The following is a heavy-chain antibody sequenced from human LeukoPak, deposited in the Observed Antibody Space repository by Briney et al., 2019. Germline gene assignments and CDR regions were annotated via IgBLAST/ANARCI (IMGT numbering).Heavy chain of an antibody. J-gene: IGHJ4*02. V-gene: IGHV1-3*01. CDR2: INAGNGNT. CDR1: GYTFTSYA. CDR3: ATVERYCSSTSCQPFDY. Sequence: ASVKVSCKASGYTFTSYAMHWVRQAPGQRLEWMGWINAGNGNTKYSQKFQGRVTVTRDTSASTAYMELSSLRSEDTAVYYCATVERYCSSTSCQPFDYWGQGTLVTVSS. D-gene: IGHD2-2*01.